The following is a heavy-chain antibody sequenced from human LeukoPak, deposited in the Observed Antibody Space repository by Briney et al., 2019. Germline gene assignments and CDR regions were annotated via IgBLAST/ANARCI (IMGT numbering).Heavy chain of an antibody. V-gene: IGHV1-2*04. D-gene: IGHD3-10*01. J-gene: IGHJ3*02. CDR2: INPNSGGT. Sequence: ASVKVSCKASGYTFTGYYMHWVRQAPGQGLEWMGWINPNSGGTNYAQKFQGWVTMTRDTSISTAYMELSRLRSDDTAVYYCARDLYGSGVRDAFDIWGQGTMVTVSS. CDR1: GYTFTGYY. CDR3: ARDLYGSGVRDAFDI.